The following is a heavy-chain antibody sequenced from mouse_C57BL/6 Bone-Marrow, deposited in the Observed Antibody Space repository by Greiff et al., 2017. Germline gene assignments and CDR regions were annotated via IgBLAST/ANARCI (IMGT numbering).Heavy chain of an antibody. D-gene: IGHD1-1*01. CDR1: GYTFTDYY. V-gene: IGHV1-26*01. Sequence: EVQLQQSGPELVKPGASVKISCKASGYTFTDYYMNWVKQSHGKSLEWIGDINPNNGGTSYNQKFKGKATLTVDKSSSTAYMELRSLTSEDSAVYYGARSPYITDYAMDYWGQGTSVTVSS. CDR2: INPNNGGT. J-gene: IGHJ4*01. CDR3: ARSPYITDYAMDY.